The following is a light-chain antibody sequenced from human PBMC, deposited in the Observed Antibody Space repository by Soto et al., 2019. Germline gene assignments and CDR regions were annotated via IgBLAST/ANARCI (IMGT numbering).Light chain of an antibody. V-gene: IGLV1-40*01. CDR3: QSYDVRLSVI. Sequence: QSVLTQPPSVSGAPGQRVTFSCAGTSSNIGTGYDVHWYQHRPGTAPKLLIYGNTNRPSGVPDRFSGSKSGTSASLAITGLQAEDEAVYYCQSYDVRLSVIFSGGTKLTVL. J-gene: IGLJ2*01. CDR1: SSNIGTGYD. CDR2: GNT.